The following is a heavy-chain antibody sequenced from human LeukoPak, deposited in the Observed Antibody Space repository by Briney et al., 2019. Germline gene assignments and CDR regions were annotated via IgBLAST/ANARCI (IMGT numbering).Heavy chain of an antibody. CDR2: IFYSGNT. J-gene: IGHJ5*01. D-gene: IGHD2-21*01. Sequence: SETLSLTCAVYGGSFSSFYWGWIRQPPGKGLEWIGSIFYSGNTYYTPSLQSRVTMSLDTSKSQFSLSLTSVTAADTAVYYCARQIAVVEPTDPNWFDSWGQGTLVTVSS. V-gene: IGHV4-34*12. CDR3: ARQIAVVEPTDPNWFDS. CDR1: GGSFSSFY.